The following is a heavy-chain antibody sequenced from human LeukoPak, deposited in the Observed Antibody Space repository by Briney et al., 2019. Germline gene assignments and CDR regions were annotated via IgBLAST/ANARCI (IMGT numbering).Heavy chain of an antibody. CDR2: IYYSGTT. Sequence: SETLSLTCTVSGGSFSTYYWGWIRQPPGKGLEWIGSIYYSGTTYFNPSLKSRVIISVDTSKNQFSLKLSSVTAADTAVYYCARQGRYTYRTFDLWGRGTLVTVSS. V-gene: IGHV4-39*01. CDR1: GGSFSTYY. D-gene: IGHD3-16*02. CDR3: ARQGRYTYRTFDL. J-gene: IGHJ2*01.